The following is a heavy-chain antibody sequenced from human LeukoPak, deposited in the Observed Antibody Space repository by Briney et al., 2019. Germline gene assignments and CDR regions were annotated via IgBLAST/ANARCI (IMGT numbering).Heavy chain of an antibody. D-gene: IGHD3-16*01. CDR2: IYTSGST. CDR1: GGSISSGSYD. Sequence: SETLSLTCTVSGGSISSGSYDWYWIRQPAGKGLEWIGHIYTSGSTDYNPSLKSRVTISVATSKNQFSLKMKTVTVADTAVYYCARSEIDDYSRYWGQGTRVIVSS. CDR3: ARSEIDDYSRY. J-gene: IGHJ4*02. V-gene: IGHV4-61*09.